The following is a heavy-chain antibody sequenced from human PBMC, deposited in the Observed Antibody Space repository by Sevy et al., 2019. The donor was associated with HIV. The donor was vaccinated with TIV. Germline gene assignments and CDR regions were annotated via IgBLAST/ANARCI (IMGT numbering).Heavy chain of an antibody. CDR2: INWNGAGT. V-gene: IGHV3-20*04. CDR3: AREKFCGGDCYYFDY. Sequence: GGSLRLPCAASGFTFNDYDMSWVRQAPGKGLKWVSAINWNGAGTSYADSVKGRFTVSRDNAKNSLYLQMNTLRVEDTAFYYCAREKFCGGDCYYFDYWGQGILVTVSS. J-gene: IGHJ4*02. CDR1: GFTFNDYD. D-gene: IGHD2-21*02.